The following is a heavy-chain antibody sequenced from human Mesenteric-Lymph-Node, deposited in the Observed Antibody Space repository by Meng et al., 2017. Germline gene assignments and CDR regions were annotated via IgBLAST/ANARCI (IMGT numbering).Heavy chain of an antibody. D-gene: IGHD4-17*01. V-gene: IGHV3-33*08. J-gene: IGHJ4*02. CDR1: GFTFDDYA. CDR2: IWYDGSNK. Sequence: GESLKISCAASGFTFDDYAMHWVRQAPGKGLEWVAVIWYDGSNKYYADSVKGRFTISRDNSKNTLYLQMNSLRAEDTAVYYCARDGSYDYGDFRFDYWGQGTLVTVSS. CDR3: ARDGSYDYGDFRFDY.